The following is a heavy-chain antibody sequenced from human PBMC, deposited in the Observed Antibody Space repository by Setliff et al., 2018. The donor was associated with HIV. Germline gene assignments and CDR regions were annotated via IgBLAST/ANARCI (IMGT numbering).Heavy chain of an antibody. J-gene: IGHJ6*02. V-gene: IGHV1-18*04. Sequence: ASVKVSCKASGYTFTNYGISWLRQAPGQGLEWMGWISGYNSGDAIYAQNFQGRVTMTRDTSINAAYMELRGLRSDDTAVYYCARNFGLSPSGKYYYYYGMDIWGQGTTVTVSS. CDR1: GYTFTNYG. CDR3: ARNFGLSPSGKYYYYYGMDI. D-gene: IGHD3-10*01. CDR2: ISGYNSGDA.